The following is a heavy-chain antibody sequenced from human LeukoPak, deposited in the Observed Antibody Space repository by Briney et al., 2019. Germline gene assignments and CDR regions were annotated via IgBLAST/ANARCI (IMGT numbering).Heavy chain of an antibody. CDR3: ARDRVVVVPAAIWFDP. Sequence: GGSLRLSCAASGFTFSSYSMNWVRQAPGKGLEWVSSISSSSSYIYYADSVKGRFTISRGNAKNSLYLQMNSLRAEDTAVYYCARDRVVVVPAAIWFDPWGQGTLVTVSS. J-gene: IGHJ5*02. V-gene: IGHV3-21*01. CDR1: GFTFSSYS. CDR2: ISSSSSYI. D-gene: IGHD2-2*01.